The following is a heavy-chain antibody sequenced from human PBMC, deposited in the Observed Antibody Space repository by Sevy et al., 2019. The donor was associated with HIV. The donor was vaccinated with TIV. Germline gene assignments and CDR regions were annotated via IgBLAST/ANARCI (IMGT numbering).Heavy chain of an antibody. V-gene: IGHV3-30*02. J-gene: IGHJ3*02. CDR2: VRYDGSEK. CDR1: GFIISDYG. CDR3: AKDWGGVDTPRSLDI. D-gene: IGHD3-16*01. Sequence: GGSLRLSCAASGFIISDYGMHWVRQAPGKGLEWVAFVRYDGSEKHYADSVKGRFIIVRDNSKNTIYLQMYSLRPEDTARYYCAKDWGGVDTPRSLDIRGQGTMVTVSS.